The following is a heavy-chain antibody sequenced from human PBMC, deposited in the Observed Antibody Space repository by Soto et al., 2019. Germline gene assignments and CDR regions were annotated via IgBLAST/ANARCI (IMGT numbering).Heavy chain of an antibody. Sequence: GSLRLSCAASGFTFSSYSMNWVRQAPGKGLEWVSSISSSSSYIYYADSVKGRFTISRDNAKNSLYLQMNSLRAEDTAVYYCARKATISDAFDIWGQGTMVTVSS. CDR3: ARKATISDAFDI. D-gene: IGHD1-26*01. CDR1: GFTFSSYS. V-gene: IGHV3-21*01. CDR2: ISSSSSYI. J-gene: IGHJ3*02.